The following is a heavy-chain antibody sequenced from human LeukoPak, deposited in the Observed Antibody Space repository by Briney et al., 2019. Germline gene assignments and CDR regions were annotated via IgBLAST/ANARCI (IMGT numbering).Heavy chain of an antibody. D-gene: IGHD4-23*01. CDR1: GFTVSSHY. CDR3: ARDPDYGGNSGKAAFDI. CDR2: IYSGGST. Sequence: GGSLRLSCAASGFTVSSHYISWVRQAPGKGLEWVSVIYSGGSTYYADSVKGRFTISRDNSKNTLYLQMNSLRAEDTAVYYCARDPDYGGNSGKAAFDIWGQGTMVTVSS. V-gene: IGHV3-53*01. J-gene: IGHJ3*02.